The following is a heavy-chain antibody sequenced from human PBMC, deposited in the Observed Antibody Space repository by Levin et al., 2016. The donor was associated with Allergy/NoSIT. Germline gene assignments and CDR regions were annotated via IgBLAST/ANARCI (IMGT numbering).Heavy chain of an antibody. V-gene: IGHV3-30*04. CDR3: ARDWDPQQWLVRIGYYLDY. Sequence: VRQAPGKGLEWVAVISYDGSNKYYADSVKGRFTISRDNSKNTLYLQMNSLRAEDTAVYYCARDWDPQQWLVRIGYYLDYWGQGTLVTVSS. D-gene: IGHD6-19*01. J-gene: IGHJ4*02. CDR2: ISYDGSNK.